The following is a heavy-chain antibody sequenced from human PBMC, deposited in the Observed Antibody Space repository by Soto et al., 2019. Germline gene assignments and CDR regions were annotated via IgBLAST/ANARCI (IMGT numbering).Heavy chain of an antibody. V-gene: IGHV1-69*02. Sequence: QVQLVQSGAEVKKPGSSVKVSCKASGGTFSSYTISWVRQAPGQGLEWMGRIIPILGIANYAQKFQGRVTITADKSTSTAYMELSSLRSEDTAVYYCARGTPFYGDRDLEYFQHWGQGTLVNVSS. J-gene: IGHJ1*01. D-gene: IGHD4-17*01. CDR3: ARGTPFYGDRDLEYFQH. CDR2: IIPILGIA. CDR1: GGTFSSYT.